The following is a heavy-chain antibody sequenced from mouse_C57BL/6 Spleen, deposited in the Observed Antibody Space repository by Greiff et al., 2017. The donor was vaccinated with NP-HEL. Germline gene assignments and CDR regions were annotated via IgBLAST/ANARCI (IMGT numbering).Heavy chain of an antibody. J-gene: IGHJ4*01. CDR3: ASGYYYGSSYAMDY. V-gene: IGHV1-64*01. CDR2: IHPNSGST. Sequence: QVHVKQPGAELVKPGASVKLSCKASGYTFTSYWMHWVKQRPGQGLEWIGMIHPNSGSTNYNEKFKSKATLTVDKSSSTAYMQLSSLTSEDSAVYYCASGYYYGSSYAMDYWGQGTSVTVSS. CDR1: GYTFTSYW. D-gene: IGHD1-1*01.